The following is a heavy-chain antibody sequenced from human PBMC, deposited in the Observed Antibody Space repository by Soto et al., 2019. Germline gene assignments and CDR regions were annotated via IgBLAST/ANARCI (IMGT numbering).Heavy chain of an antibody. D-gene: IGHD3-9*01. CDR1: GFTFSSYS. CDR3: ARDPGVQDDILTGYYIDAFDI. V-gene: IGHV3-21*01. Sequence: GGSLRLSCAASGFTFSSYSMNWVRQAPGKGLEWVSSISSSSSYIYYADSVKGRFTISRDNAENSLYLQMNSLRAEDTAVYYCARDPGVQDDILTGYYIDAFDIWGQGTMVTVSS. CDR2: ISSSSSYI. J-gene: IGHJ3*02.